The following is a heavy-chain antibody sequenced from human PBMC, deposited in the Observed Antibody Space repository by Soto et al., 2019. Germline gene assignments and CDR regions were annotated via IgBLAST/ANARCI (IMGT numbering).Heavy chain of an antibody. CDR1: GFTFSSYS. J-gene: IGHJ1*01. V-gene: IGHV3-48*01. D-gene: IGHD4-17*01. Sequence: PGGPLRLSRAASGFTFSSYSMSWYRQAPGKGLEWVSYISSSSSTIYYADSVKGRFTISRDNAKNSLYLQMNSLRAEDTAVYYCASESYGGAIPHWGQGTLVTVSS. CDR2: ISSSSSTI. CDR3: ASESYGGAIPH.